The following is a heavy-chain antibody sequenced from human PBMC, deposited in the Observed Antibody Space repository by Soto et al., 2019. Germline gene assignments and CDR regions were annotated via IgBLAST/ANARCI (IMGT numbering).Heavy chain of an antibody. CDR2: ISPKSTYT. CDR3: ASGGGGGLFEY. D-gene: IGHD2-21*01. Sequence: GGSLRLSCATSGFPVSDYYMSWIRQAPGKGLEWLSHISPKSTYTNYADSVKGRFTISRDNTKSSLFLQMNSLGVEDTAVYYCASGGGGGLFEYWGQGVLVTVSS. CDR1: GFPVSDYY. J-gene: IGHJ4*02. V-gene: IGHV3-11*06.